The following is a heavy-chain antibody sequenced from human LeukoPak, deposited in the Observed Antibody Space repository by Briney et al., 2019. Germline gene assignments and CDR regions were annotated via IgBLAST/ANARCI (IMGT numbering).Heavy chain of an antibody. CDR1: GYTFIGYW. CDR3: ARDRDGGVGTIDY. Sequence: ASVKVSCKASGYTFIGYWMHWVRQAPGQGLEWMGRIDTNSGGINYAQKFQGRVTMTRDTSTSTAYMELSSLKFDDTAVYYCARDRDGGVGTIDYWGQGTLVPVSS. D-gene: IGHD3-3*01. J-gene: IGHJ4*02. V-gene: IGHV1-2*06. CDR2: IDTNSGGI.